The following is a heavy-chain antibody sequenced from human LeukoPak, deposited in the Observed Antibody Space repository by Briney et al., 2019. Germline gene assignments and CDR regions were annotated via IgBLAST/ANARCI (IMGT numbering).Heavy chain of an antibody. Sequence: GTLRLSCAASGFTFSSYGMSWVRQPPGKGLEWIGNINYSGNTNYKPSLKSRVSISVDTSKNQFSLKLSSVTAADTAVYYCARDVMLHPELRFWGDSNYYYYMDVWGKGTTVTVSS. CDR2: INYSGNT. CDR1: GFTFSSYG. CDR3: ARDVMLHPELRFWGDSNYYYYMDV. D-gene: IGHD3-3*01. J-gene: IGHJ6*03. V-gene: IGHV4-34*01.